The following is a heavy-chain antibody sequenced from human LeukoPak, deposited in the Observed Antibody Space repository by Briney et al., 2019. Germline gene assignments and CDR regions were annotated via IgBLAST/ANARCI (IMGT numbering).Heavy chain of an antibody. CDR2: INHSGST. J-gene: IGHJ4*02. V-gene: IGHV4-34*01. CDR3: ARAYYDISGYFPNYFDY. Sequence: PSETLSLTCAVYGGSFSGYYWSWIRQPPGKGLEWIGEINHSGSTNYNPSLKSRVTISVDTSKNQFSLKLSSVTAADTAVYYCARAYYDISGYFPNYFDYWGPGTLVTVSS. D-gene: IGHD3-22*01. CDR1: GGSFSGYY.